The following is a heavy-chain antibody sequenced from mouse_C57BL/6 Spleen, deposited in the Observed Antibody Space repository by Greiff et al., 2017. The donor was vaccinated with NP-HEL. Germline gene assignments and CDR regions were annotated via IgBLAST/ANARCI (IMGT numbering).Heavy chain of an antibody. V-gene: IGHV1-81*01. Sequence: VQLVESGAELARPGASVKLSCKASGYTFTSYGISWVKQRTGQGLEWIGEIYPRSGTTYYNEKFKGKATLTADKSSSTAYMELRSLTSEDSAVYFCARIDYGGFDYWGQGTTLTVSS. CDR2: IYPRSGTT. CDR3: ARIDYGGFDY. J-gene: IGHJ2*01. D-gene: IGHD1-1*01. CDR1: GYTFTSYG.